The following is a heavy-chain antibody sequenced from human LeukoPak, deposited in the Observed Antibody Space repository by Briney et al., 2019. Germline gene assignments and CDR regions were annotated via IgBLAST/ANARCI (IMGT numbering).Heavy chain of an antibody. Sequence: SETLSLTCTVSGGSISSYYWSWIRKPAGKGLEWIGRIYSSGSTNYSPSLKSRVTKSVDTSKNQFSLKLSSVTAADTAVYYCARFSGSYQGFGYWGQGTLVTVSS. V-gene: IGHV4-4*07. CDR2: IYSSGST. CDR1: GGSISSYY. CDR3: ARFSGSYQGFGY. D-gene: IGHD1-26*01. J-gene: IGHJ4*02.